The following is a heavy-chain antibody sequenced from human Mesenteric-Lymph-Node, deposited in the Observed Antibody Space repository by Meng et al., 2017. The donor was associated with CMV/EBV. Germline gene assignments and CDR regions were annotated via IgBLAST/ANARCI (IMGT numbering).Heavy chain of an antibody. CDR2: IDWDDDK. Sequence: SGPTLVKPTQTLTLTCTFSGFSLSTSGMRVSWIRQPPGKALEWLARIDWDDDKFYSTSLKTRLTISKDTSKNQVVLTMANMDPVDTATYYCARNGDYSNYGHWFDPWGQGTLVTVSS. CDR3: ARNGDYSNYGHWFDP. CDR1: GFSLSTSGMR. J-gene: IGHJ5*02. V-gene: IGHV2-70D*14. D-gene: IGHD4-11*01.